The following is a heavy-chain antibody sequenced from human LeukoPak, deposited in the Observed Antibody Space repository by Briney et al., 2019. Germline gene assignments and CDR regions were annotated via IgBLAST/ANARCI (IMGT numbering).Heavy chain of an antibody. CDR3: VRVGNYREFDY. D-gene: IGHD1-7*01. Sequence: GGSLRLSCAASGFIFSSYSMNWVRQAPGKGLEWVSSISSGSSYIYYADSVKGRFTISRDNAKNSLYLQMNSLSAEDTAVYYCVRVGNYREFDYWGQGTLVTVSS. V-gene: IGHV3-21*01. CDR1: GFIFSSYS. CDR2: ISSGSSYI. J-gene: IGHJ4*02.